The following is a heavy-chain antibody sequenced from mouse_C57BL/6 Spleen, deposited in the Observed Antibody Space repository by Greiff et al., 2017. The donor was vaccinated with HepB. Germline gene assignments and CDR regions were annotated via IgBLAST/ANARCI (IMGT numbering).Heavy chain of an antibody. CDR2: IYPRSGNT. Sequence: QVQLQQSGAELARPGASVKLSCKASGYTFTSYGISWVKQRTGQGLEWIGEIYPRSGNTYYNEKFKGKATLTADKSSSTAYMELRSLTSEDSAVYFCARRGEGDYVDAMDYWGQGTSVTVSS. CDR1: GYTFTSYG. CDR3: ARRGEGDYVDAMDY. V-gene: IGHV1-81*01. J-gene: IGHJ4*01. D-gene: IGHD2-13*01.